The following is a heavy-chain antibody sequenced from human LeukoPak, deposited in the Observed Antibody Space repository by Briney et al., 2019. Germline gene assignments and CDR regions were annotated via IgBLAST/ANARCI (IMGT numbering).Heavy chain of an antibody. CDR1: GYTFTSYD. Sequence: ASVRVSCKASGYTFTSYDINWVRQATGQGVEWMGWMNPNSGNTGYAQKFQGRVTMTRNTSISTAYMELSSLRSEDTAVYYCARGLDGFGESVPYYYYYMDVWGKGTTVTVSS. CDR3: ARGLDGFGESVPYYYYYMDV. J-gene: IGHJ6*03. V-gene: IGHV1-8*01. CDR2: MNPNSGNT. D-gene: IGHD3-10*01.